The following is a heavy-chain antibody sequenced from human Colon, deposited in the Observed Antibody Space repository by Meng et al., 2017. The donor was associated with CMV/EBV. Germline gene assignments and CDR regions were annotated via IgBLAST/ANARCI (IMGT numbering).Heavy chain of an antibody. J-gene: IGHJ4*02. V-gene: IGHV1-18*01. CDR2: IRTYNGDA. D-gene: IGHD1-7*01. Sequence: ASVKVSCKASGYSFTTYGISWVRQAPGQGLEWMGWIRTYNGDANYAQNCQGRLTMNTDRSTSTAYMELTTLKSDDTAVYYCARGVTGTHRAFDYWGQGTLVTVSS. CDR3: ARGVTGTHRAFDY. CDR1: GYSFTTYG.